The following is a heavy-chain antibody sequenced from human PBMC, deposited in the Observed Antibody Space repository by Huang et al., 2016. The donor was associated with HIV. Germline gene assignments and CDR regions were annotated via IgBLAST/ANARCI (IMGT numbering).Heavy chain of an antibody. V-gene: IGHV4-59*13. D-gene: IGHD3-10*01. CDR2: VYVNENT. CDR1: GDSMNSSY. Sequence: QVHLRESGPGLVKPSETLSLSCSVSGDSMNSSYWNWVRQPPGKGLEWIGHVYVNENTKYNPSLRSRVTISVEPSNKQFYLKLNSGTDGDTVVYYCARRGVAAKHFDFWGQGIVVTVSS. CDR3: ARRGVAAKHFDF. J-gene: IGHJ4*02.